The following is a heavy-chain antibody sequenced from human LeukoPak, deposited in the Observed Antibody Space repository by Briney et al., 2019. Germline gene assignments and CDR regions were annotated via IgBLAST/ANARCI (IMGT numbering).Heavy chain of an antibody. V-gene: IGHV1-18*01. CDR2: ISAYNGNT. D-gene: IGHD3-16*02. CDR3: ARAVQPYDYVWGSYRPNYYFDY. CDR1: GYTFTSYG. Sequence: ASVKVSCKASGYTFTSYGISWVRQAPGQGLEWMGWISAYNGNTNYAQKLQGRVTITTDTSTSTAYMELRSLRSDDTAVYYCARAVQPYDYVWGSYRPNYYFDYWGQGTLVTVSS. J-gene: IGHJ4*02.